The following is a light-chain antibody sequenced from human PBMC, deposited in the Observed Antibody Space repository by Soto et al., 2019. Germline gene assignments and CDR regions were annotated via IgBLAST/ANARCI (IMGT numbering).Light chain of an antibody. CDR1: QDISNY. CDR3: QQYDNLPLT. Sequence: DIQMTQSPSSLSASVGDRVTITCQASQDISNYLNWYQQKPGKAPKLLIYDASNLETGVPSRFSGSGSGPDFTFTISSLQPEDIATYYCQQYDNLPLTFGGGPKVEIK. CDR2: DAS. J-gene: IGKJ4*01. V-gene: IGKV1-33*01.